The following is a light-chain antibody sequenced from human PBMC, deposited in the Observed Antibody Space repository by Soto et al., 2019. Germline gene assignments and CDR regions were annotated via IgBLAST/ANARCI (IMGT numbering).Light chain of an antibody. J-gene: IGKJ1*01. CDR1: QSVSSSY. Sequence: EFVLTQSPGTLSLSPGERATLSCRASQSVSSSYLAWYQQKPGQAPRLLMYAASSRATGIPDRFSGSGSGTHFTLTISRLEPEDFAVYFCQQYGDSPWTFGQGTKVDIK. CDR2: AAS. CDR3: QQYGDSPWT. V-gene: IGKV3-20*01.